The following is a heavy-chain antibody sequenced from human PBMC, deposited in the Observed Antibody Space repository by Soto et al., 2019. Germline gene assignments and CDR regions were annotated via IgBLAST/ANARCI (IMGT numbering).Heavy chain of an antibody. D-gene: IGHD3-10*01. CDR1: GFTFSSYA. V-gene: IGHV3-23*01. Sequence: EVQLLESGGGLVQPGGSLRLSCAASGFTFSSYAMSWVRQAPGKGLEWVSAISGSGGSTYYADSVKGRFTISRDNSKNTLYLQMNSLRAEDTAVYYCARDHSYYGSGSYRATDYWGQGTLVTVSS. CDR2: ISGSGGST. CDR3: ARDHSYYGSGSYRATDY. J-gene: IGHJ4*02.